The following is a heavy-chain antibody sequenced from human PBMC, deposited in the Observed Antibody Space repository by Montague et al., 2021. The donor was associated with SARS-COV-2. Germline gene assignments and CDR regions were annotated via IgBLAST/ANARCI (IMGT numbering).Heavy chain of an antibody. D-gene: IGHD6-19*01. CDR1: GGSFSGYY. J-gene: IGHJ6*02. CDR2: IYYSGST. CDR3: ARGLSRYSSGKTPFLHSEMDV. V-gene: IGHV4-59*01. Sequence: SETRSLTCAVYGGSFSGYYWSWIRQPPGKGLEWIGYIYYSGSTNYNPSLKSRVTISVDTSKNQFSLKLSSVTAADTAVYYCARGLSRYSSGKTPFLHSEMDVWGQGTTVTVSS.